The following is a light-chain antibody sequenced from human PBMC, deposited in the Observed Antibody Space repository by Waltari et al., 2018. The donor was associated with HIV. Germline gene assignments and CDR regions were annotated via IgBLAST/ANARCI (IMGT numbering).Light chain of an antibody. J-gene: IGLJ2*01. CDR3: VLYMGRGISL. V-gene: IGLV8-61*01. CDR1: HCSVSPRYY. Sequence: QTVVTQESSFSVSPGGTVTLTCGLSHCSVSPRYYPRWYQQTPGQAPRTLIYSTTTRSSGVPDRFSGSILGNKAALTITGAQADDESDYYCVLYMGRGISLFGGGTKLTVL. CDR2: STT.